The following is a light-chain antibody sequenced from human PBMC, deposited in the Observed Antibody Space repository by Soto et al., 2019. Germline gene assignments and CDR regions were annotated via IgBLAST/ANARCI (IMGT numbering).Light chain of an antibody. CDR3: QQYNSYAWT. CDR2: DAS. CDR1: QSITIW. V-gene: IGKV1-5*01. Sequence: DIQMTQSPSTLSASVGDRVTITCRASQSITIWLAWYQQKPGKAPKLLIFDASSLESGVPSRFSGSGSGTEFTLTLSSLQPDDFATYYCQQYNSYAWTFGRGTKVEIK. J-gene: IGKJ1*01.